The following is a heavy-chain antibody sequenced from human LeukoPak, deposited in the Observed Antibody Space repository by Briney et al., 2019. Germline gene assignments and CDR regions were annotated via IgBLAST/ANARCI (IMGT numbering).Heavy chain of an antibody. CDR1: GYTFTGYY. J-gene: IGHJ6*03. CDR3: ARDRRRVHYGSGSYRHDYYYYMDV. V-gene: IGHV1-2*02. Sequence: ASLKVSCKASGYTFTGYYMHWVRQAPGQGLEWMGWINPNSGGTNYAQKFQGRVTMTRDTSISTAYMELSRLRSDDTAVYYCARDRRRVHYGSGSYRHDYYYYMDVWGKGTTVTITS. D-gene: IGHD3-10*01. CDR2: INPNSGGT.